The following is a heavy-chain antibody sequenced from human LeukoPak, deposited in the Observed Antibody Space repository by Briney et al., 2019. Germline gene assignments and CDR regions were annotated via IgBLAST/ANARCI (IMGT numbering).Heavy chain of an antibody. D-gene: IGHD4/OR15-4a*01. V-gene: IGHV3-23*01. Sequence: PGGSLRLSCAASGFTFSNYAMSWVRQAPGKGLEWVSIISGSGGSTYYADSVKGRFTISRDNSKNTLYLQMNSLRAEDTAVYYCARRAGAYSHPYDYWGQGTLVTVSS. CDR2: ISGSGGST. J-gene: IGHJ4*02. CDR1: GFTFSNYA. CDR3: ARRAGAYSHPYDY.